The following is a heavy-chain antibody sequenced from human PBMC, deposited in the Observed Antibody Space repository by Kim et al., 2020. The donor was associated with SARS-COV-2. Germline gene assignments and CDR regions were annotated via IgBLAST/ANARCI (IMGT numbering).Heavy chain of an antibody. J-gene: IGHJ4*02. D-gene: IGHD3-3*01. CDR1: GYTFTSYA. V-gene: IGHV1-3*01. Sequence: ASVKVSCKASGYTFTSYAMHWVRQAPGQRLEWMGWINAGNGNTKYSQKFQGRVTITRDTSASTAYMELSSLRSEDTAVYYCARPVKYTRYDFWSGYYYFDYWGQGTLVTVSS. CDR3: ARPVKYTRYDFWSGYYYFDY. CDR2: INAGNGNT.